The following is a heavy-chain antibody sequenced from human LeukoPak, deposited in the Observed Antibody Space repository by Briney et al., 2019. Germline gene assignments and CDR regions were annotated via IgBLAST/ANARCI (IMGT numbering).Heavy chain of an antibody. Sequence: PSETLSLTCAVYGGSFSGYYWSWIRQPPGKGLEWIGEINHSGSTNYNPSLKSRVTISVDTSKNQFSLKLSSVTAADTAVYYCARLPSPQQLVSGTYYFDYWGQGTLVTVSS. V-gene: IGHV4-34*01. CDR2: INHSGST. J-gene: IGHJ4*02. D-gene: IGHD6-13*01. CDR1: GGSFSGYY. CDR3: ARLPSPQQLVSGTYYFDY.